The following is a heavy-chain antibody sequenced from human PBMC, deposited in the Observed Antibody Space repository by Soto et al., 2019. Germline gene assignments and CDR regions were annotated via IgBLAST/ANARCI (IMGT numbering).Heavy chain of an antibody. Sequence: QVQLVESGGGVVQPGRSLRLSCAASGFTFSSYAMHWVRQAPCKGLEWVAVISYDGSNKYYADSVKGRFTISRDNSKNTLYLQMNSLRAEDTAVYYCAREPLDSGDEKGCFDYWGQGTLVTVSS. D-gene: IGHD1-26*01. CDR1: GFTFSSYA. CDR2: ISYDGSNK. CDR3: AREPLDSGDEKGCFDY. V-gene: IGHV3-30-3*01. J-gene: IGHJ4*02.